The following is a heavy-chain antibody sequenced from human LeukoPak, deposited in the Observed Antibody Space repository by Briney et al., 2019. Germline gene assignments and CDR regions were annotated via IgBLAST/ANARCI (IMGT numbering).Heavy chain of an antibody. CDR1: GGSISSSNYY. D-gene: IGHD1-1*01. CDR2: IYYSGST. CDR3: ARDRGTWNDDGFDY. J-gene: IGHJ4*02. V-gene: IGHV4-39*07. Sequence: SETLSLTCTVSGGSISSSNYYWGWIRQPPGKGLEWIGSIYYSGSTYYSPSLKSRVTMSVDTSKNQFSLKLSSVTAADTAVYYCARDRGTWNDDGFDYWGQGTLVTVSS.